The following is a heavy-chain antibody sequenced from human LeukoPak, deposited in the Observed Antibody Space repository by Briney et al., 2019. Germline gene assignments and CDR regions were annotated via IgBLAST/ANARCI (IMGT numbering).Heavy chain of an antibody. V-gene: IGHV1-46*01. CDR2: INPSGGST. Sequence: ASVKVSCKASGYTFTSYYMHWVRQAPGQGLEWMGIINPSGGSTSYAQKFQGRVTMTRDTSTSTVYKELSSLRSEDTAVYYCARITSLEGFDYWGQGTLVTVSS. J-gene: IGHJ4*02. D-gene: IGHD1-14*01. CDR3: ARITSLEGFDY. CDR1: GYTFTSYY.